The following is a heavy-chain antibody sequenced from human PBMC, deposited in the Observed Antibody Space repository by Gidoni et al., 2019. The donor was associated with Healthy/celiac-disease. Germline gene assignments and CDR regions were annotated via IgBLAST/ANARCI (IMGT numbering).Heavy chain of an antibody. CDR1: GFSLSTSGVG. V-gene: IGHV2-5*02. J-gene: IGHJ5*02. CDR3: AHRPGPYSSSSGRYWFDP. CDR2: IYWDDDK. Sequence: QITLKESGPTLVKPTQTLTLTCTFSGFSLSTSGVGVGWIRQPPGKALEWLALIYWDDDKRYSPSLKSRLTITKDTSKNQVVLTMTNMDPVDTATYYCAHRPGPYSSSSGRYWFDPWGQGTLVTVSS. D-gene: IGHD6-6*01.